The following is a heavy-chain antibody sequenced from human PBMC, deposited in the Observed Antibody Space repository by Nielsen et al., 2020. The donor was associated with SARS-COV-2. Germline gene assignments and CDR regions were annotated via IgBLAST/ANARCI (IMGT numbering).Heavy chain of an antibody. CDR3: VAVAGTGY. Sequence: GGSLRLSCAASGFTFSSYAMHWVRQAPGKGLEWVAVIYSGGSTYYADSVKGRFTISRDNSKNTLYLQMNSLRAEDTALYHCVAVAGTGYWGQGTLVTVSS. D-gene: IGHD6-19*01. J-gene: IGHJ4*02. V-gene: IGHV3-NL1*01. CDR2: IYSGGST. CDR1: GFTFSSYA.